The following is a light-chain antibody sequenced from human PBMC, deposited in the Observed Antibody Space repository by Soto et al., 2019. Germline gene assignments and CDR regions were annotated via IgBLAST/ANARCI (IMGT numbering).Light chain of an antibody. CDR3: QQYKDWPQT. V-gene: IGKV3-15*01. CDR2: GAS. CDR1: QSISSN. J-gene: IGKJ1*01. Sequence: EIVMTQSPATLSVSPGERATLSCRASQSISSNLAWYQQKPGQAPRLLIFGASTRATGFPARFSGSGSGTEFTLTISSLQSEDFAVYYCQQYKDWPQTSGQGTKVDTK.